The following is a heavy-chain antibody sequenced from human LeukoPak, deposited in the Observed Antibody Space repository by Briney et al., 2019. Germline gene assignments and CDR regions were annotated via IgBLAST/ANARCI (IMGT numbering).Heavy chain of an antibody. D-gene: IGHD6-19*01. V-gene: IGHV4-59*08. CDR2: IYNSGST. Sequence: SETLSLTCTVSGGSMTTYYWNWIRQSPEKGLEWIGYIYNSGSTNYNPSLKSRVTISAETSKNQFSLKLNSVTAADTAVYYCARRSYISGSYFDYWGQGTLVTVSS. J-gene: IGHJ4*02. CDR1: GGSMTTYY. CDR3: ARRSYISGSYFDY.